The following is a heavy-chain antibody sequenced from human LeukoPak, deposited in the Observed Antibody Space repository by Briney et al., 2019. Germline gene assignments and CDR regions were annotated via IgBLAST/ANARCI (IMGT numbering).Heavy chain of an antibody. Sequence: GESLKISCKGSGYSFTSYWIGWVRQMPGKGLEWMGIIYPGDSDTRYSPSFQGQVTISADKSISTAYLQWSSLKASDTATYYCARKVIGYSSGWYLDYWGQGTLVTVSS. J-gene: IGHJ4*02. CDR3: ARKVIGYSSGWYLDY. D-gene: IGHD6-19*01. CDR1: GYSFTSYW. CDR2: IYPGDSDT. V-gene: IGHV5-51*01.